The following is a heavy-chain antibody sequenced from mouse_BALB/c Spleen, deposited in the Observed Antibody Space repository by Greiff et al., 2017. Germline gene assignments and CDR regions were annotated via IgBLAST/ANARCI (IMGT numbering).Heavy chain of an antibody. V-gene: IGHV3-2*02. CDR1: GYSITSDYA. CDR3: ARFDYDDDYYAMDY. J-gene: IGHJ4*01. D-gene: IGHD2-4*01. Sequence: EVKLQESGPGLVKPSQSLSLTCTVTGYSITSDYAWNWIRQFPGNKLEWMGYISYSGSTSYNPSLKSRISITRDTSKNQFFLQLNSVTTEDTATYYCARFDYDDDYYAMDYWGQGTSVTVSS. CDR2: ISYSGST.